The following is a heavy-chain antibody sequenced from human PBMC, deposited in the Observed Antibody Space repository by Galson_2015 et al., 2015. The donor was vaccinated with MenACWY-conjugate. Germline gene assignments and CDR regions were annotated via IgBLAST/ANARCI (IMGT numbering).Heavy chain of an antibody. J-gene: IGHJ4*02. CDR2: IYDSGTT. Sequence: ETLSLTCTVSGGSACSSGYYWTWIRQPPGKGLEWIGLIYDSGTTKYNPSLKGRVTISLDTSKNQVSLKLSSVTAADTAVYYCAREFSYWGQGTLVTVSS. D-gene: IGHD2/OR15-2a*01. V-gene: IGHV4-61*08. CDR1: GGSACSSGYY. CDR3: AREFSY.